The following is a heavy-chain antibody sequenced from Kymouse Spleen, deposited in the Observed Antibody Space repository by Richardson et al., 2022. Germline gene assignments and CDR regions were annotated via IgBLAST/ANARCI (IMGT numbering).Heavy chain of an antibody. CDR2: IYYSGST. Sequence: QVQLQESGPGLVKPSQTLSLTCTVSGGSISSGGYYWSWIRQHPGKGLEWIGYIYYSGSTYYNPSLKSRVTISVDTSKNQFSLKLSSVTAADTAVYYCARAGGSGSSLYYYYYYGMDVWGQGTTVTVSS. CDR1: GGSISSGGYY. CDR3: ARAGGSGSSLYYYYYYGMDV. V-gene: IGHV4-31*03. J-gene: IGHJ6*02. D-gene: IGHD3-10*01.